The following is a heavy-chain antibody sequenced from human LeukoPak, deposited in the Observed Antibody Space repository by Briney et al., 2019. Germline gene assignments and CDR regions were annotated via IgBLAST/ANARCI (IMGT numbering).Heavy chain of an antibody. CDR2: IHSSSGSI. V-gene: IGHV3-21*01. D-gene: IGHD7-27*01. CDR1: GFTIRDFT. J-gene: IGHJ3*02. CDR3: ARDLAWGAFDI. Sequence: RSGGSLRLSCKVSGFTIRDFTMNWVRQAPGKGLEWVSSIHSSSGSIYYADSLKGRFTISRDNAKNSLYLQMNSLRAEDTAVYYCARDLAWGAFDIWGQGTMVTVSS.